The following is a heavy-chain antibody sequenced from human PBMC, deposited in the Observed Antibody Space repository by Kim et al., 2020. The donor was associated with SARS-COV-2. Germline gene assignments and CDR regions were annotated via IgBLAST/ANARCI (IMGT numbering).Heavy chain of an antibody. V-gene: IGHV4-39*01. CDR1: GGSISSSSYY. J-gene: IGHJ5*02. CDR2: IYYSGST. CDR3: APTVNDRYYGSGSYPSWFEP. Sequence: SETLSLTCTVSGGSISSSSYYWGWIRQPPGKGLERIGSIYYSGSTYYNPSLKSRVTISVDTSKNQFPLKLSSVTAADTAVYYCAPTVNDRYYGSGSYPSWFEPWSQGTLVTVSS. D-gene: IGHD3-10*01.